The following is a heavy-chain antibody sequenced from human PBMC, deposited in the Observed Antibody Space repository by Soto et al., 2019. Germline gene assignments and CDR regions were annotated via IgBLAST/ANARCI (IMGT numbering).Heavy chain of an antibody. CDR2: IYYSGST. D-gene: IGHD2-2*01. Sequence: SETLSLTCTVSGGSISSYYWSWIRQPPGKGLEWIGYIYYSGSTNYNPSLKSRVTISVDTSKNQSSLKLSSVTAADTAVYYCARESSYCSSTSCSSSYYGMDVWGQGTTVTVSS. V-gene: IGHV4-59*01. J-gene: IGHJ6*02. CDR1: GGSISSYY. CDR3: ARESSYCSSTSCSSSYYGMDV.